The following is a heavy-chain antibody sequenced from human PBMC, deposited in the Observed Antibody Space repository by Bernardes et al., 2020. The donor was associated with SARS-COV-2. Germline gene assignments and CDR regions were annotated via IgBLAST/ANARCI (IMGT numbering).Heavy chain of an antibody. CDR2: IWYDGSNK. Sequence: GSLRLSCAASGFTFSSYGMHWVRQAPGKGLEWVAVIWYDGSNKYYADSVKGRFTISRDNSKNTLYLQMNSLRAEDTAVYYCARTGSYYYGMDVWGQGTTVTVSS. CDR3: ARTGSYYYGMDV. D-gene: IGHD1-1*01. J-gene: IGHJ6*02. V-gene: IGHV3-33*01. CDR1: GFTFSSYG.